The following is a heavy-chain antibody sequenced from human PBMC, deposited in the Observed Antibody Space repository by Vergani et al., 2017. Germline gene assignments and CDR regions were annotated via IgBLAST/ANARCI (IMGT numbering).Heavy chain of an antibody. CDR3: TRDGTYYYGSGSYYVFEY. V-gene: IGHV1-18*04. D-gene: IGHD3-10*01. CDR2: IRADNGDT. J-gene: IGHJ4*02. Sequence: QVQLVQSGPEMKQPGASVKVSCKASGYTFFNYGVNWIRRAPGQGFEWLGWIRADNGDTRYAPRLQDRLTLTKDSSTSTAYMELRSLKSDDSAVYYCTRDGTYYYGSGSYYVFEYWGQGTLVTVSS. CDR1: GYTFFNYG.